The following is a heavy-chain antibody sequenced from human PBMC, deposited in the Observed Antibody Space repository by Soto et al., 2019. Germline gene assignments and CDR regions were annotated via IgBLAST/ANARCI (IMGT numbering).Heavy chain of an antibody. V-gene: IGHV4-39*01. Sequence: QLQLQESGPGLVKPSETLSLTCTVSGGSISSSSYYWGWIRQPPGKGLEWIGSIYYSGSTYYNPSLKRRVTISVDTSKNQFSLKLSSVTAADTAVYYCASPSMTTVGDFDYWGQGTLVTVSS. CDR1: GGSISSSSYY. CDR2: IYYSGST. J-gene: IGHJ4*02. D-gene: IGHD4-17*01. CDR3: ASPSMTTVGDFDY.